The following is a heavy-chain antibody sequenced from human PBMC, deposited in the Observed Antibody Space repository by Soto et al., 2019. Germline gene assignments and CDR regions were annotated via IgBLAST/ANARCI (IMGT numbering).Heavy chain of an antibody. CDR1: GGTFSSYT. CDR3: ARDRYAYGSGRTIDY. Sequence: QVQLVQSGAEVKKPGSSVKVSCKASGGTFSSYTLSWVRQAPGQGLEWMGRIVPILGVPNYAQRFQGRVTITADKGTNTAYMELSSLRSEDTAVYYCARDRYAYGSGRTIDYWGQGTMVTVSS. J-gene: IGHJ4*02. D-gene: IGHD3-10*01. V-gene: IGHV1-69*08. CDR2: IVPILGVP.